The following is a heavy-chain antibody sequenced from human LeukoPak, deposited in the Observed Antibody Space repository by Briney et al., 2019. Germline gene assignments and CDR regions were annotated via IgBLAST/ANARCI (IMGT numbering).Heavy chain of an antibody. Sequence: PGGSLRLSCAASGFTFSRYIMNWVRQAPGKGLEWVSYISDSGRTIYYADSVAGRFNISRDNGRNSLYLQMNSLRDEDTAVYYCARDLTGYYKIDFWGQGTLVTVSS. J-gene: IGHJ4*02. CDR3: ARDLTGYYKIDF. CDR1: GFTFSRYI. V-gene: IGHV3-48*02. CDR2: ISDSGRTI. D-gene: IGHD3-9*01.